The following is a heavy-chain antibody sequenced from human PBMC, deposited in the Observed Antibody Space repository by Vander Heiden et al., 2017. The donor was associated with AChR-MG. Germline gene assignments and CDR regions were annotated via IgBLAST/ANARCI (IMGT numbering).Heavy chain of an antibody. CDR3: ARKRELLKDDYYYYGMDV. V-gene: IGHV1-69*06. J-gene: IGHJ6*02. D-gene: IGHD3-10*01. CDR1: GGTFSSYA. Sequence: QVQLVQSGAEVKKPGSSVQVSCKASGGTFSSYAISWVRQAPGQGLEWMGGIIPIFGTANYAQKFQGRVTITADKSTSTAYMELSSLRSEDTAVYYCARKRELLKDDYYYYGMDVWGQGTTVTVSS. CDR2: IIPIFGTA.